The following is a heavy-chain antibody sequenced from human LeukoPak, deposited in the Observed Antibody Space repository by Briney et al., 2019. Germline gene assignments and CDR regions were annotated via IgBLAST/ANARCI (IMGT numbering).Heavy chain of an antibody. Sequence: GVSVKVSCKASGYTFTGYYMHWVRQAPGQGLEWMGWINPNSGGTNYAQKFQGRVTMTRDTAISTAYMELSRLRSADTAVYYCARSVGPYYDSSGYYLGYWGQGTLVTVSS. CDR3: ARSVGPYYDSSGYYLGY. J-gene: IGHJ4*02. CDR2: INPNSGGT. V-gene: IGHV1-2*02. CDR1: GYTFTGYY. D-gene: IGHD3-22*01.